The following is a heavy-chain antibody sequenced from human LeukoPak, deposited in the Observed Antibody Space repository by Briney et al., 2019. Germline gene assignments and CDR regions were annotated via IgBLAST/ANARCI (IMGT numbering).Heavy chain of an antibody. V-gene: IGHV1-18*01. CDR2: ISAYNGNT. CDR1: GYTFTSYG. Sequence: ASVKVSCKASGYTFTSYGISWVRQAPGQGLEWMGWISAYNGNTNYAQKLQGRVTMTTDTSTSTAYMELRSLRSDDTAVYYFARVAIFGVVYNWFDPWGQGTLVTVSS. J-gene: IGHJ5*02. CDR3: ARVAIFGVVYNWFDP. D-gene: IGHD3-3*01.